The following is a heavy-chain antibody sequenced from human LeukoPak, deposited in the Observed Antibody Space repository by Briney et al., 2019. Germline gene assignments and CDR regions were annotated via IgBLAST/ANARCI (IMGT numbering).Heavy chain of an antibody. Sequence: GGSLRLSCAASGFAFSTYAMSWVRQAPGKGLEWVSGISGNGGSTYYADSVKGRFTISRDKSKNTLYVQMNSLRAEDTAVYYCAKDLVPIGGIGNYWGQGTLVTVSS. CDR1: GFAFSTYA. D-gene: IGHD1-26*01. V-gene: IGHV3-23*01. CDR2: ISGNGGST. CDR3: AKDLVPIGGIGNY. J-gene: IGHJ4*02.